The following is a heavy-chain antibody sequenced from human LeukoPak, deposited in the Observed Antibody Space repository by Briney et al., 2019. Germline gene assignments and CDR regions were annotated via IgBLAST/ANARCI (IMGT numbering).Heavy chain of an antibody. CDR3: ARMECSSTNCYLFYDI. Sequence: PSGTLSLTCGVYGGSFSGYYWSWIRQPPGKGLEWIGQINHSGNTNYNPSLKSRVTISVDTSKNQFSLKLSSVTAADTAVCYCARMECSSTNCYLFYDIWGQGTMVTVSS. CDR2: INHSGNT. D-gene: IGHD2-2*01. CDR1: GGSFSGYY. J-gene: IGHJ3*02. V-gene: IGHV4-34*01.